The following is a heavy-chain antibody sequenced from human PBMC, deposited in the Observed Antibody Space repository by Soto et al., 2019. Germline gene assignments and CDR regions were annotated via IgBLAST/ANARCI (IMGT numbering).Heavy chain of an antibody. D-gene: IGHD3-10*01. J-gene: IGHJ3*02. Sequence: QVQLEQSGAEVKKPGASVKVSCKASGYTFTSYGISWVRQAPGQGLEWMGWISAYNGKTNYAQKLQGRVTMTTYTSTSTAYIELRSLRSDDTAVYYWARLTMAQDAFDIWGQGTMVTVSS. CDR2: ISAYNGKT. CDR3: ARLTMAQDAFDI. V-gene: IGHV1-18*01. CDR1: GYTFTSYG.